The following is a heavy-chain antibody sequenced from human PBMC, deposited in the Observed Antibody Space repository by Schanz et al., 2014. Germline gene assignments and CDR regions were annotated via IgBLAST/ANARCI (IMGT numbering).Heavy chain of an antibody. J-gene: IGHJ4*02. Sequence: EVQLVESGGGLVQPGGSLRLSCAASGFTFSTYAMAWVRQVPGKGLEWVSYIGNGGVTIYYADSVKGRFTISRDNSKNTLYLQMNSLRPEDTAVYYCARDVPINDYWGQGTPVTVSS. V-gene: IGHV3-48*04. D-gene: IGHD2-2*01. CDR2: IGNGGVTI. CDR3: ARDVPINDY. CDR1: GFTFSTYA.